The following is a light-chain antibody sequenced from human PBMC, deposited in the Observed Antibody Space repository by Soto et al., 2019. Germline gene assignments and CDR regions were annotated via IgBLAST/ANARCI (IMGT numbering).Light chain of an antibody. CDR1: QSVGGN. CDR3: QQYNNWPLYT. Sequence: EIVMTQSPATLSVSPGERATLSCRASQSVGGNLAWYQQRPGRAPRLLIYDASTRATDIPARFSGSGSGTEFTLTTSSLESEGFALFFWQQYNNWPLYTFGQGTKLEIK. V-gene: IGKV3-15*01. CDR2: DAS. J-gene: IGKJ2*01.